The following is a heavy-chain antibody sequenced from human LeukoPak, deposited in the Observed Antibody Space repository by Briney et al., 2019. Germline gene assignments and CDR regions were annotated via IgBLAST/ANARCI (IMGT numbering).Heavy chain of an antibody. J-gene: IGHJ4*02. CDR2: INRGGST. Sequence: KPSETLSLTCAVYSGSFSGYYWSWIRQPPGKGLEWIGEINRGGSTNYNPSLKSRVTISVDTSKNQFSLKLTSVTAADTAVYYCARGYGSGSYYNYWGQGTLVTVSS. CDR1: SGSFSGYY. D-gene: IGHD3-10*01. V-gene: IGHV4-34*01. CDR3: ARGYGSGSYYNY.